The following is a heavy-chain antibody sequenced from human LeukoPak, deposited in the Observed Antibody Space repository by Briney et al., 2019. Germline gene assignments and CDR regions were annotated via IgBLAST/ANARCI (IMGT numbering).Heavy chain of an antibody. Sequence: PSQTLSLTCTVSGGSISSGSYYWSWIRQPAGKGLEWIGRIYTSGSTNYNPSLKSRVTISVDTSKNQFSLKLSSVTAADTAVYYCARDQSRGYYDSSGHAFDMWGQGTMVTVSS. CDR1: GGSISSGSYY. CDR3: ARDQSRGYYDSSGHAFDM. V-gene: IGHV4-61*02. J-gene: IGHJ3*02. D-gene: IGHD3-22*01. CDR2: IYTSGST.